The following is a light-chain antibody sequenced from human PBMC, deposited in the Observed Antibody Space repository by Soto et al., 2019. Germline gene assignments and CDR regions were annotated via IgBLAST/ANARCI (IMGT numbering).Light chain of an antibody. V-gene: IGKV1-5*01. CDR2: DAS. Sequence: IQMTQSPSTLSASVGDRVTITCRASQSISSWLAWYQQKPGKAPKLLIYDASSLESGVPSRFSGSGSGTEFTLTISSLQPDDFATYYCQQYNSYRITFGQGTRLEI. CDR1: QSISSW. CDR3: QQYNSYRIT. J-gene: IGKJ5*01.